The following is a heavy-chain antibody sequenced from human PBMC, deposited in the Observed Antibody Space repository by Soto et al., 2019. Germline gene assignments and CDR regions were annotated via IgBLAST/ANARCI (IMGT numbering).Heavy chain of an antibody. Sequence: QVQLQESGPGLVKPSGTLSLTCAVSGGSISSSNWWSWVRQPPGKGLEWIGEIYHSGSTNYNPSLKSRVTISEDKSKNQFSLKMSSVTAADTAVYYCARDPGLRVNYYYGMDVWGQGTTVTVSS. CDR1: GGSISSSNW. V-gene: IGHV4-4*02. CDR2: IYHSGST. J-gene: IGHJ6*02. D-gene: IGHD2-21*01. CDR3: ARDPGLRVNYYYGMDV.